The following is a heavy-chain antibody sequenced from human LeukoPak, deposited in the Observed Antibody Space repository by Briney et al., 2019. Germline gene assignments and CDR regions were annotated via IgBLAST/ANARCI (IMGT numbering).Heavy chain of an antibody. D-gene: IGHD2-21*02. V-gene: IGHV4-34*09. CDR2: IYYSGST. J-gene: IGHJ4*02. CDR3: ASYSYCGGDCYPGLDY. CDR1: GGSFSGYY. Sequence: PSETLSLTCAVYGGSFSGYYWSWIRQPPGKGLEWIGYIYYSGSTYYNPSLKSRVTISVDTSKNQFSLKLSSVTAADTAVYYCASYSYCGGDCYPGLDYWGQGTLVTVSS.